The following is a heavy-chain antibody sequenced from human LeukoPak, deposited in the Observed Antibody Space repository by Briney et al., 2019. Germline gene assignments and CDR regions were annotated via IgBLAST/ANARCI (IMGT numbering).Heavy chain of an antibody. Sequence: SETLSLTCTVSGGSISSYYWSWVRQPPGKGLEWIGYIYYSGSTNYNPSLKSRVTISVDTSKNQFSLKLSSVTAADTAVYYCARASNYYDSSGYDYWGQGTLVTVSS. CDR3: ARASNYYDSSGYDY. CDR2: IYYSGST. D-gene: IGHD3-22*01. CDR1: GGSISSYY. J-gene: IGHJ4*02. V-gene: IGHV4-59*01.